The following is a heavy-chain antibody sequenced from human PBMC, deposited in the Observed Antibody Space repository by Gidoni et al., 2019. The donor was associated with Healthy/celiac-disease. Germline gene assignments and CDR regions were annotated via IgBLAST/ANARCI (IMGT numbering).Heavy chain of an antibody. J-gene: IGHJ4*02. D-gene: IGHD3-22*01. CDR3: AKVGYDSETFDY. CDR2: ISGSGGST. Sequence: EVQLLESGGGLVQPGGSLRLSCAASGFPFSSYAMSWVRQAPGKGLEWVSAISGSGGSTYYADSVKGRFTISRDNSKNTLYLQMNSLRAEDTAVYYCAKVGYDSETFDYWGQGTLVTVSS. CDR1: GFPFSSYA. V-gene: IGHV3-23*01.